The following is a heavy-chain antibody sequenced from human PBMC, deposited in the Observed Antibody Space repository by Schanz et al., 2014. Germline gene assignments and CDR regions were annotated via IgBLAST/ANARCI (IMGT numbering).Heavy chain of an antibody. CDR1: GYTFSFTSYN. CDR3: ARGSPENMIRGELDY. Sequence: QVQVEQSGPEVKKPGASVTVSCQASGYTFSFTSYNVHWVRQAPGQGLEWMGYINSSGGGTSYAQKFRGAVTLTTDTSTDTAYLELTSLRSEDTAVYYCARGSPENMIRGELDYWGQGTLVTVSS. D-gene: IGHD3-10*01. J-gene: IGHJ4*02. V-gene: IGHV1-46*03. CDR2: INSSGGGT.